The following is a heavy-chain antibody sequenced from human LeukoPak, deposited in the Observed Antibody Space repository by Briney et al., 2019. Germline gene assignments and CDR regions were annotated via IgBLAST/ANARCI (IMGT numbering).Heavy chain of an antibody. V-gene: IGHV1-18*01. Sequence: GASVKVSCKASGYTFTGYGISWVRQAPGQGVEWMGWISAYNGNTNYAQKLHGRVTMTTDTSTSTAYMELRSLRSDDTAVYYCARVRDGYNPFDYWGQGTLVTVSS. CDR2: ISAYNGNT. CDR1: GYTFTGYG. J-gene: IGHJ4*02. D-gene: IGHD5-24*01. CDR3: ARVRDGYNPFDY.